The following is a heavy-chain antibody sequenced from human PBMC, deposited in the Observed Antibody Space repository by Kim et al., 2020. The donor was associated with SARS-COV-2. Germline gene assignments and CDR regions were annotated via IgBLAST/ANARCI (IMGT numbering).Heavy chain of an antibody. CDR2: IKQDGSEK. CDR3: ARDHWGSGQKKEAPYYLAY. J-gene: IGHJ4*02. Sequence: GGSLRLSCAASGFTFSGYWMTWVRQAPGKGLEWVASIKQDGSEKVYVEYVKGRFTVSRDNAKDSLSLQLNSLRVEDTAVYYCARDHWGSGQKKEAPYYLAYWGQGALVTVSP. D-gene: IGHD6-19*01. CDR1: GFTFSGYW. V-gene: IGHV3-7*01.